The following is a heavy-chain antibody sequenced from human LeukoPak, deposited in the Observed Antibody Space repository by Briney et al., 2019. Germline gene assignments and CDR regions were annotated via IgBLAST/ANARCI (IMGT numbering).Heavy chain of an antibody. CDR1: GGSISSYY. Sequence: PSETLSLTCTVSGGSISSYYWSWIRQPPGKGLEWIGYIYYSGSTNYNPSLKSRVTISVDTSKNQFSLKLSSVTAADTAVYYCARGQGGYCSSTSCYKWFDPWGQGTLVTVSS. V-gene: IGHV4-59*01. CDR3: ARGQGGYCSSTSCYKWFDP. D-gene: IGHD2-2*01. CDR2: IYYSGST. J-gene: IGHJ5*02.